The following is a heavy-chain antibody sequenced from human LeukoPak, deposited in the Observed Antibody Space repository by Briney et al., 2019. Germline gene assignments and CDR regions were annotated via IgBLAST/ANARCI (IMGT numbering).Heavy chain of an antibody. J-gene: IGHJ4*02. CDR1: GGTFSSYA. CDR3: ARGAYGGNFRTFDY. D-gene: IGHD4-23*01. V-gene: IGHV1-18*01. Sequence: ASVKVSCKASGGTFSSYAISWVRQAPGQGLEWMGWISAYNGNTNYAQKLQGRVTMTTDTSTSTAYMELRSLRSDDTAVYYCARGAYGGNFRTFDYWGQGTLVTVSS. CDR2: ISAYNGNT.